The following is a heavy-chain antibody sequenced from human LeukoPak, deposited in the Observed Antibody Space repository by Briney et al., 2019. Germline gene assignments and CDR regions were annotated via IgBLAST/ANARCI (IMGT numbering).Heavy chain of an antibody. J-gene: IGHJ5*02. CDR1: GGSFSGYY. CDR3: ARHVISGSCFAT. CDR2: IYYSGST. V-gene: IGHV4-39*01. D-gene: IGHD2-15*01. Sequence: SETLSLTCAVYGGSFSGYYWGWLRQPPGKGLEWIGSIYYSGSTYYNPSLKSRVTISVDTSKNQFSLKLSSVTAADTAVYYCARHVISGSCFATWGQGTLVTVSS.